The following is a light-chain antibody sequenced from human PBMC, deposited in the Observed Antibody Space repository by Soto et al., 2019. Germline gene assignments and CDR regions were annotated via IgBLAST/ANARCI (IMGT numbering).Light chain of an antibody. J-gene: IGLJ1*01. CDR2: EVS. CDR3: SSYTSSNTLV. V-gene: IGLV2-14*01. Sequence: QSVLTQPASVSGSPGQSITISCTGTSSDVGGYKYVSWYQQHPDKAPKLIIFEVSNRPSGISSRFSGSKSGNTASLTISGLQAEDEADYYCSSYTSSNTLVFGTGTKLTVL. CDR1: SSDVGGYKY.